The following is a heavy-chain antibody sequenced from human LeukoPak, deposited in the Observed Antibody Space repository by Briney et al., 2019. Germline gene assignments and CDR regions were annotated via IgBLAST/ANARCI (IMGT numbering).Heavy chain of an antibody. D-gene: IGHD3-22*01. CDR3: ARGADYYDSSGSQY. CDR2: ISSSSSYI. V-gene: IGHV3-21*01. CDR1: GFTFSSYS. Sequence: GGSLRLSCAASGFTFSSYSMNWVRQAPGKGLEWVSSISSSSSYIYYADSVKGRFTISRDNAKNSLYLQMNSLRAEDTAVYYCARGADYYDSSGSQYWGQGTLVTISS. J-gene: IGHJ4*02.